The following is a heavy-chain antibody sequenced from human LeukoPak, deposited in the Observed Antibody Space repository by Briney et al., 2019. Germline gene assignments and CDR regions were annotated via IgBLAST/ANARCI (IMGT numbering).Heavy chain of an antibody. CDR1: GGSISYYY. V-gene: IGHV4-59*01. J-gene: IGHJ4*02. Sequence: PSETLSLTCTVSGGSISYYYWSWIRQPPGKGLGWIGYIYYSGSTNYNPSLKSRATISVDTSKNQFSLKLTSVTAADTAVYYCARGSGWYAYWGQGTLVTVSS. D-gene: IGHD6-19*01. CDR2: IYYSGST. CDR3: ARGSGWYAY.